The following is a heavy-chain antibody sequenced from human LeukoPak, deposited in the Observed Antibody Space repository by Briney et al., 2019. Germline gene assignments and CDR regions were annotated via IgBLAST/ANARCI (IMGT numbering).Heavy chain of an antibody. CDR3: ASRVGRYNYYFGMDV. CDR1: GGSFSGYY. CDR2: INESGST. D-gene: IGHD1-26*01. V-gene: IGHV4-34*01. Sequence: NSSETLSLTCAVYGGSFSGYYWSWIRQPPGKGLEWIGEINESGSTNYDPSLKSRVTISVDTSKNQLSLKLTSVTAADTAVYYCASRVGRYNYYFGMDVWGQGTTVTVSS. J-gene: IGHJ6*02.